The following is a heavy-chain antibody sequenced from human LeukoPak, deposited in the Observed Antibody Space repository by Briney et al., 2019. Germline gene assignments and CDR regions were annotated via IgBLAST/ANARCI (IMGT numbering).Heavy chain of an antibody. D-gene: IGHD4-17*01. CDR1: GFTFSSYS. CDR2: ISSSSTTI. Sequence: PGGSLRLSCAASGFTFSSYSMNWVRQAPEKGLEWVSYISSSSTTIYYADSVKGRFTISRDNAKNSLYLQMNSLRDEDTAVYYCVREAVNDYGDCVLWFDPWGQGTLVTVSS. CDR3: VREAVNDYGDCVLWFDP. V-gene: IGHV3-48*02. J-gene: IGHJ5*02.